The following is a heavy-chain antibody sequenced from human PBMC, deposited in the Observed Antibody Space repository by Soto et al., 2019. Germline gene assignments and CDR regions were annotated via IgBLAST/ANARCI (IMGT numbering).Heavy chain of an antibody. CDR1: GGSISSYY. D-gene: IGHD2-2*01. CDR3: ASLRYCSSTSCYPDAFDI. CDR2: IYYSGST. V-gene: IGHV4-59*01. J-gene: IGHJ3*02. Sequence: PSETLSLTCTVSGGSISSYYWSWIRQPPGKGLEWIGYIYYSGSTNYNPSLKSRVTISVDTSKNQFSLKLSSVTAADTAVYYCASLRYCSSTSCYPDAFDIWGQGTMVTVSS.